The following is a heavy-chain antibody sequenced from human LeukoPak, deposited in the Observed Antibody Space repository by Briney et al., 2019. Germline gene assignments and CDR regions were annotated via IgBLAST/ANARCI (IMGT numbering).Heavy chain of an antibody. D-gene: IGHD6-19*01. V-gene: IGHV3-30*02. CDR3: AKEGAFIAVAGTIDY. CDR1: GFTFSSYG. Sequence: PGGSLRLSCAASGFTFSSYGMHWVRQAPGKGLEWVAFIRYDGSNKYYADSVKGRFTISRDNSKNTLYLQMNSLRAEDTAVYYCAKEGAFIAVAGTIDYWGQGTLVTVSS. J-gene: IGHJ4*02. CDR2: IRYDGSNK.